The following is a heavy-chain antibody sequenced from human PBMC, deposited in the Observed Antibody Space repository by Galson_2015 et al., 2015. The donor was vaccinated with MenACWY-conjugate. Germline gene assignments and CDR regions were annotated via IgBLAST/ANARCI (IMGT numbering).Heavy chain of an antibody. Sequence: ETLSLTCAVSGVSISSNNWWTWVRQSPGKGLEWIGGIYHRGSTNFLPSLKSRVTISVDKSNNQFSLKLTSVTAADTAVYYCTRAPGVADDRYFDSWGQGTLVTVSS. CDR2: IYHRGST. CDR3: TRAPGVADDRYFDS. J-gene: IGHJ4*02. V-gene: IGHV4-4*02. CDR1: GVSISSNNW. D-gene: IGHD6-19*01.